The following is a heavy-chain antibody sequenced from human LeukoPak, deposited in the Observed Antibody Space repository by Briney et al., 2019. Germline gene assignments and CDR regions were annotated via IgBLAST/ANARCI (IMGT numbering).Heavy chain of an antibody. Sequence: ASVKDSCKASGYTFTGYYLHWVRQAPGQGLEWMGCVNPNSGDTNYAQKFQGSVTMTRDTSISTVYMELSRLRSDDTAVYYCARASGSYWWFDSWGQGTLVTVSS. CDR2: VNPNSGDT. CDR3: ARASGSYWWFDS. V-gene: IGHV1-2*02. D-gene: IGHD1-26*01. J-gene: IGHJ5*01. CDR1: GYTFTGYY.